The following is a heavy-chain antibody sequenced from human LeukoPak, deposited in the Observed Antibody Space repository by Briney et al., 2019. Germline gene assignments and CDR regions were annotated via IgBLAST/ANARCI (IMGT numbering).Heavy chain of an antibody. CDR2: IRYDGSSR. CDR3: ARPLNCGGDCYSRFDY. J-gene: IGHJ4*02. Sequence: GGSLRLSCAGSGFTFSSYGMHWVRQAPGKGLEWVAFIRYDGSSRYYADSVKGRFTIFRDDSKSTLYLQMNSLRGEDRAVYFCARPLNCGGDCYSRFDYWGQGTLVTVSS. CDR1: GFTFSSYG. V-gene: IGHV3-30*02. D-gene: IGHD2-21*02.